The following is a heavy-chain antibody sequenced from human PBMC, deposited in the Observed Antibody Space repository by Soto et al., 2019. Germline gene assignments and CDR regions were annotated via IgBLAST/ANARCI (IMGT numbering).Heavy chain of an antibody. CDR1: GFTFSRYG. CDR3: AKDLSGSGSYFPATYYGMDV. CDR2: ISGSGRST. V-gene: IGHV3-23*01. D-gene: IGHD3-10*01. J-gene: IGHJ6*02. Sequence: PGGSLILSCAASGFTFSRYGMHWVRQAPGKGLEWVSGISGSGRSTYYADSVKGRFTISRDNSKNTLYVQMNSLRAEDTALYYCAKDLSGSGSYFPATYYGMDVSGQGTTVIVSS.